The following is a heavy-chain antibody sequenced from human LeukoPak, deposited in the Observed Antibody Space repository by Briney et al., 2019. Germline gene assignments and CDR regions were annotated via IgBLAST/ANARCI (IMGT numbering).Heavy chain of an antibody. CDR3: VTETTEGAKDY. J-gene: IGHJ4*02. Sequence: GGSLRLSCAASGFTFRDRYMGWVRQAPGKGLPWVSYISSSSHYTNYEASVRGRFIISRDNSRDSLYLQMNSLRVEDTAIYYCVTETTEGAKDYWGQGTLVTVSS. CDR1: GFTFRDRY. CDR2: ISSSSHYT. D-gene: IGHD1-14*01. V-gene: IGHV3-11*05.